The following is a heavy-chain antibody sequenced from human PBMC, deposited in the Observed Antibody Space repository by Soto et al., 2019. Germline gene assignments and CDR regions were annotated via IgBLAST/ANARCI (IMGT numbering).Heavy chain of an antibody. CDR2: ISAYNGNT. V-gene: IGHV1-18*01. CDR3: ARVPTSGPQRALGY. CDR1: GYTFTSYG. J-gene: IGHJ4*02. D-gene: IGHD6-25*01. Sequence: ASVKVSWKASGYTFTSYGISWVRQAPGQGLEWMGWISAYNGNTNYAQKLQGRVTMTTDTSTSTAYMELRSLRSDDTAVYYCARVPTSGPQRALGYWGQRTLDTGSS.